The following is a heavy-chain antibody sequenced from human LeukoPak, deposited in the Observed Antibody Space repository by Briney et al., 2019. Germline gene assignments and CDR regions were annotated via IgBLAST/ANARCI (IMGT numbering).Heavy chain of an antibody. D-gene: IGHD6-13*01. V-gene: IGHV3-64D*06. CDR3: ARLAAAGHSDF. J-gene: IGHJ4*02. CDR1: EFTFGTYA. Sequence: GGSLRLSCSASEFTFGTYAMLWVRQAPGKGVEYVSAISSNGRDPYYAASVRGRFSISRVNSNNTLYLQMSSLRPEDTAMYYCARLAAAGHSDFWGQGALVAVSS. CDR2: ISSNGRDP.